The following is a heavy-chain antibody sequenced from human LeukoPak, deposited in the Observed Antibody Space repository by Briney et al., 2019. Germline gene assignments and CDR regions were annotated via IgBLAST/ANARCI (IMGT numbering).Heavy chain of an antibody. CDR1: GGSFSGYY. CDR2: INHSGST. V-gene: IGHV4-34*01. J-gene: IGHJ4*02. D-gene: IGHD1-1*01. Sequence: PSETLSLTCAVYGGSFSGYYWSWIRQPPGKGLEWIGEINHSGSTNYNPSLKSRVTISVDTSKNQFSLKLSSVTAADTAVYYCARGFRLERPGPSDYWGQGTLVTVSS. CDR3: ARGFRLERPGPSDY.